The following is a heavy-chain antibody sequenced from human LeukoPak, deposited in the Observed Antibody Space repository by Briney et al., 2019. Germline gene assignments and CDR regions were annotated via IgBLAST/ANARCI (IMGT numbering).Heavy chain of an antibody. D-gene: IGHD2-15*01. CDR3: ARGNIGSCYSVSDY. CDR2: ISGSAGST. J-gene: IGHJ4*02. Sequence: PGGSLRLSCAGSGFIFGNYAMSWVRQAPGKGLEWVSVISGSAGSTYYADSVKGRFTISRDNSKNTLFLQMNSLRGEDTAIYYCARGNIGSCYSVSDYWGRGTLVTVSS. CDR1: GFIFGNYA. V-gene: IGHV3-23*01.